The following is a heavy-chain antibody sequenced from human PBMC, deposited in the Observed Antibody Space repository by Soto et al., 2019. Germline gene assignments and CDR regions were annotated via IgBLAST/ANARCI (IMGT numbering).Heavy chain of an antibody. Sequence: PDTLSLTCTVSGGFISSYYWSWTRQPPVTGPVWIGSIYYSRSTNYNPSLKSRVTISVDTFKNQFSLKLSSVTAADTAVYYCARDHTPGLRYIDWLSPPQNYVMDVWGQGTKVTVS. D-gene: IGHD3-9*01. CDR3: ARDHTPGLRYIDWLSPPQNYVMDV. J-gene: IGHJ6*02. V-gene: IGHV4-59*01. CDR1: GGFISSYY. CDR2: IYYSRST.